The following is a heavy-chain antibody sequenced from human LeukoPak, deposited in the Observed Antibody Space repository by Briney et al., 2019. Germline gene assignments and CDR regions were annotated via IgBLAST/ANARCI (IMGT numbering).Heavy chain of an antibody. CDR3: ASVSYGSGSYYFYYYYGMDV. CDR1: GYTFTSYD. J-gene: IGHJ6*02. CDR2: MNPNSGNT. V-gene: IGHV1-8*01. D-gene: IGHD3-10*01. Sequence: ASVKVSCKASGYTFTSYDINWVRQATGQGLEWMGLMNPNSGNTGYAQKFQGRVTMTRNTSISTAYMELSSLRSEDTAVYYCASVSYGSGSYYFYYYYGMDVWGQGPRSPSP.